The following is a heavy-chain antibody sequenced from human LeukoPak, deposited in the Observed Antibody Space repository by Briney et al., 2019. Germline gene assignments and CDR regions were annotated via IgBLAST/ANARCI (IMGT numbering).Heavy chain of an antibody. CDR1: GYSSSSGYY. CDR3: ARVVVGATGGFDY. D-gene: IGHD1-26*01. J-gene: IGHJ4*02. CDR2: IYNSGST. V-gene: IGHV4-38-2*02. Sequence: SETLSLTCTVSGYSSSSGYYWGWIPPPPGEGLGWIGSIYNSGSTYYTPTLKSRVTISVDTSKNQSSMKLSSVTAADTAVYYCARVVVGATGGFDYWGQGTLVTVSS.